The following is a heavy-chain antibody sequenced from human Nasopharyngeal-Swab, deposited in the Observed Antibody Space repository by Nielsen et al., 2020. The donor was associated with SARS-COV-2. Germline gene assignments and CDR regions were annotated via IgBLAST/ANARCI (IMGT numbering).Heavy chain of an antibody. CDR3: TTDFYFDY. CDR2: IGDKDHNYAT. Sequence: GESLKISCASSGFIFSASAIHWVRQASGKGLEWVGRIGDKDHNYATTYGASVPGRFTISSDDSKNTAFLQMDSLKTEDTALYYCTTDFYFDYWGQGTLVTVSS. CDR1: GFIFSASA. V-gene: IGHV3-73*01. J-gene: IGHJ4*02.